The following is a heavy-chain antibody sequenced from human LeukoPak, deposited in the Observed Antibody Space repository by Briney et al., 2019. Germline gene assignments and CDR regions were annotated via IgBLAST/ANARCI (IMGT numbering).Heavy chain of an antibody. Sequence: SETLSLTCAVFGGSFSGYYWSWVRQSPGKGLEWIGEINPSENTNYNPSLTSRVTISVDTSKNQFSLKLSFLTAADTAVYYCARGDAGYCTSSSCYGMRWFDPWGQGTLVTVSS. CDR3: ARGDAGYCTSSSCYGMRWFDP. CDR2: INPSENT. D-gene: IGHD2-2*01. J-gene: IGHJ5*02. V-gene: IGHV4-34*01. CDR1: GGSFSGYY.